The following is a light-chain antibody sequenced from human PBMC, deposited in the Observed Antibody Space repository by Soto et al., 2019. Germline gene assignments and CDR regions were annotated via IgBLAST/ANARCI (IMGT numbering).Light chain of an antibody. CDR2: GAS. V-gene: IGKV3-15*01. CDR3: QQYSNWPLWT. CDR1: QSITRN. Sequence: EIVMTQSPATLSLSPGERATLSCRASQSITRNLAWYQQNPGQPPRLLVYGASTRATGIPVRFSGSGSGTDFTLTISSLQSEDFAVYYCQQYSNWPLWTFGQGTKVEIK. J-gene: IGKJ1*01.